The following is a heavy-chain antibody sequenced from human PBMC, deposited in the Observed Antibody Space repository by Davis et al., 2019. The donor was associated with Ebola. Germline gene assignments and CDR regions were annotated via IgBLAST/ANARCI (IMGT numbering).Heavy chain of an antibody. CDR2: MNPNSGNT. CDR3: GRAAADIYYYGMDV. Sequence: ASVKVSCKASGYTFTSYDINWVRQATGQGLEWMGWMNPNSGNTGYAQKLQGRVTMTTDTSTSTAYMELRSLRSDDTAVYYCGRAAADIYYYGMDVWGQGTTVTVSS. V-gene: IGHV1-8*01. CDR1: GYTFTSYD. D-gene: IGHD6-13*01. J-gene: IGHJ6*02.